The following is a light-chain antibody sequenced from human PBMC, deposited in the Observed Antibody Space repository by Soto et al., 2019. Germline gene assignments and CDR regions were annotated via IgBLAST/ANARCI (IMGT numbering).Light chain of an antibody. J-gene: IGKJ1*01. V-gene: IGKV3-15*01. CDR2: GAS. CDR1: QSISDT. CDR3: QQYNNWPWT. Sequence: TVMTQSPATLSVSPGGRATLSFRASQSISDTLAWYQQKPGQAPRLLIHGASTRATGFPARFSGSGSGTDFTLTISSLQSEDFAVYYCQQYNNWPWTFGQGTKVDIK.